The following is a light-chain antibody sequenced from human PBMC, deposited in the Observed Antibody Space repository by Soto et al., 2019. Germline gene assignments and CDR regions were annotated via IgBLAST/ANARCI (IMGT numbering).Light chain of an antibody. Sequence: DVVMTQSPLSLPVTLGQPASISCRSSQSLETSDGDTYLNWFQQRPGQSRRRLIYKVSKRDSGVPERFSGRGSGTDFTLKITRVEADDVAVYYCMQTTHWLRTFGQGTKVQIK. CDR2: KVS. V-gene: IGKV2-30*01. J-gene: IGKJ1*01. CDR1: QSLETSDGDTY. CDR3: MQTTHWLRT.